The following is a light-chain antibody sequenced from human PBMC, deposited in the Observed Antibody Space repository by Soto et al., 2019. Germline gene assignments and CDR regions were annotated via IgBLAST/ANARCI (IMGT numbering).Light chain of an antibody. J-gene: IGLJ1*01. Sequence: QSVLTQPPSVSAAPGQKVTISCSGGSSNIGNNYVSWYQQVAGTAPKLLIFEVSHRFSGLSYRFSGSKSGNTASLTISGLQAEDEGDYYCTSFAPGRIYVFGSGTKVTVL. CDR1: SSNIGNNY. CDR2: EVS. CDR3: TSFAPGRIYV. V-gene: IGLV1-51*01.